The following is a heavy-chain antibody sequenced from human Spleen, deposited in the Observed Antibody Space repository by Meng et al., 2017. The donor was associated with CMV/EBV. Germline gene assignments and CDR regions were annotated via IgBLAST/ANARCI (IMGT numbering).Heavy chain of an antibody. D-gene: IGHD3-3*01. CDR3: ARVTTIFGVVSTGIDY. CDR1: FPCTAYY. V-gene: IGHV1-2*02. Sequence: FPCTAYYMHWVRQAPGQGLEWMGWINPKSGGTKYAQKFQGRVTMTRDTSISTAYMELSALRSDDTAVYYCARVTTIFGVVSTGIDYWGQGTLVTVSS. J-gene: IGHJ4*02. CDR2: INPKSGGT.